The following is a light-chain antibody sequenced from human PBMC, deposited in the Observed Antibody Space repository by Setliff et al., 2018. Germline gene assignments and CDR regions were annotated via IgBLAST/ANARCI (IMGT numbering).Light chain of an antibody. CDR3: CSYAGSYTSLYV. Sequence: QSVLAQPRSVSGSPGQSITISCTGTSSDVGGHNYVSWYQQHPGKAPKLMIYDVSKRPSGVPDRFSGSKSGNTASLTISGLQAEDEADCYCCSYAGSYTSLYVFGTGTKVTVL. CDR1: SSDVGGHNY. J-gene: IGLJ1*01. V-gene: IGLV2-11*01. CDR2: DVS.